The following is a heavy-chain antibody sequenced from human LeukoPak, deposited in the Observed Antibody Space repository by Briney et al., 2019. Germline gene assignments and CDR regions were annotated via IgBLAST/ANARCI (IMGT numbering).Heavy chain of an antibody. CDR1: GGSISSYY. CDR3: AREGVTKYYFDY. Sequence: SETLSLTCTVSGGSISSYYWSWIRQPPGKGLEWIGYIYYSGSTDYNPSLKSRVTISVDTSKNQLSLKLSSVTAADTAVYYCAREGVTKYYFDYSGPGTLVTVSS. J-gene: IGHJ4*02. CDR2: IYYSGST. D-gene: IGHD4-11*01. V-gene: IGHV4-59*01.